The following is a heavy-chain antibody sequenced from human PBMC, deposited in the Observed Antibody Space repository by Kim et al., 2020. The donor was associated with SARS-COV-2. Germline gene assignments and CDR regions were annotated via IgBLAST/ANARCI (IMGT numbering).Heavy chain of an antibody. V-gene: IGHV4-59*01. CDR3: ARVTRESMAAAGPYNWFDP. Sequence: SETLSLTCTVSGGSISSYYWSWIRQPPGKGLEWIGYIYYSGSTNYNPSLKSRVTISVDTSKNQFSLKLSSVTAADTAVYYCARVTRESMAAAGPYNWFDPWGQGTLVTVSS. J-gene: IGHJ5*02. CDR2: IYYSGST. CDR1: GGSISSYY. D-gene: IGHD6-13*01.